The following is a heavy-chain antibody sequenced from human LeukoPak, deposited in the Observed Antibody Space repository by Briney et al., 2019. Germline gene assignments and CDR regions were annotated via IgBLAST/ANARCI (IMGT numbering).Heavy chain of an antibody. D-gene: IGHD1-1*01. CDR3: ARPLTELALDY. J-gene: IGHJ4*02. CDR1: GFTFSIYA. V-gene: IGHV3-30*04. CDR2: ISYDGSNK. Sequence: PGGSLRLSCAASGFTFSIYAMSWVRQAPGKGLEWVAVISYDGSNKYYADSVKGRFTISRDNSKNTLYLQMNSLRAEDTAVYYCARPLTELALDYWGQGTLVTVSS.